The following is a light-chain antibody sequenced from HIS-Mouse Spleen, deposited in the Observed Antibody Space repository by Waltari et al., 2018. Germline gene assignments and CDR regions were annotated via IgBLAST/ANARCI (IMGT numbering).Light chain of an antibody. CDR1: ALPKKY. V-gene: IGLV3-16*01. Sequence: SYELTQPPSVSVSLGQMARITCSGEALPKKYAYWYQQKPGQFPVLVIYKDSERPSGIPGRFSGSSSGTIVTLTISGVQAEDEADYYCLSADSSGTWFGGGTKLTVL. CDR3: LSADSSGTW. CDR2: KDS. J-gene: IGLJ3*02.